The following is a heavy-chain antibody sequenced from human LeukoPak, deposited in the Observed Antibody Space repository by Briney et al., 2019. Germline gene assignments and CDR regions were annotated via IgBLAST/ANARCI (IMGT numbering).Heavy chain of an antibody. CDR1: GFSLSTSGMR. V-gene: IGHV2-70*04. Sequence: SGPTLVNPTQTLTLTCTFSGFSLSTSGMRVSWIRQPPGKALEELARIDWDDDKFYSTSLRTRLTISKDTSKNQVVLTMTNMDPVDTATYYCARLNSGTYFDYWGQGTLVTVSS. CDR2: IDWDDDK. D-gene: IGHD1-26*01. J-gene: IGHJ4*02. CDR3: ARLNSGTYFDY.